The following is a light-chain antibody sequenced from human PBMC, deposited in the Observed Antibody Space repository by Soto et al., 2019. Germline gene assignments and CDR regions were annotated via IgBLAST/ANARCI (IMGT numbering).Light chain of an antibody. CDR3: QQYDISPWT. CDR2: DSS. Sequence: EIVLTQSPGILSLSPGERASLSCRASQSVSSNFLAWYQHKPGQAPRLLIYDSSSRATGIPDRFSGSGSGTDFTLSIIRLEPEDFAVYYCQQYDISPWTFGQGNKVDIK. J-gene: IGKJ1*01. V-gene: IGKV3-20*01. CDR1: QSVSSNF.